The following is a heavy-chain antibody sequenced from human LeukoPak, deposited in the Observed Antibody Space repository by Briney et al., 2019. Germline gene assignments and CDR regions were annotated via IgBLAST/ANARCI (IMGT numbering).Heavy chain of an antibody. D-gene: IGHD2-21*02. V-gene: IGHV3-23*01. CDR1: GFPFSRHA. Sequence: GGSLRLSCAASGFPFSRHAMSWVRQPPGKGLEWVSAIGNGKTYYADSVRGRFTISRDDSKNTVYLQMNSLRDEDTALYYCVREAGYCASVCLKSNWFDPWGQGTLVTVSS. CDR2: IGNGKT. CDR3: VREAGYCASVCLKSNWFDP. J-gene: IGHJ5*02.